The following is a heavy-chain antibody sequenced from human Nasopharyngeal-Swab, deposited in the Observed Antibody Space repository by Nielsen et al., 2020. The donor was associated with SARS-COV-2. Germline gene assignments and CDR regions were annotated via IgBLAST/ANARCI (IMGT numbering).Heavy chain of an antibody. CDR3: ARDRSRDDLWSGYRTSYYFDL. D-gene: IGHD3-3*01. CDR2: IWFDGTRK. V-gene: IGHV3-33*01. Sequence: GESLKISCAASGFSFSNYGMHWVRQAPGKGLQWVASIWFDGTRKYSADSMKGRHTISRDNSKNTLYLQMNSLRVDDTAVYYCARDRSRDDLWSGYRTSYYFDLWGQGTLVSVSS. J-gene: IGHJ4*02. CDR1: GFSFSNYG.